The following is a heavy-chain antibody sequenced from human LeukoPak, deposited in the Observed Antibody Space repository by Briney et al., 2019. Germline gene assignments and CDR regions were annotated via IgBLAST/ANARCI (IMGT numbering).Heavy chain of an antibody. CDR3: ATSLYNWNDWFDP. Sequence: ASVKVSCKVSGYTLTGLSMHWVRQAPGKGLEWMGGFDPEDGETIYAQKFQGRVTMTEDTSTDTAYMELSSLRSEDTAVYYCATSLYNWNDWFDPWGQGTLVTVSS. J-gene: IGHJ5*02. V-gene: IGHV1-24*01. D-gene: IGHD1-1*01. CDR1: GYTLTGLS. CDR2: FDPEDGET.